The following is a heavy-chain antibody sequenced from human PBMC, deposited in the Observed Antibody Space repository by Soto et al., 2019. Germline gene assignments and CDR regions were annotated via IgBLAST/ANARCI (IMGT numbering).Heavy chain of an antibody. D-gene: IGHD6-19*01. CDR1: GFTFSSNT. J-gene: IGHJ4*02. CDR3: ATAVAGGDY. V-gene: IGHV3-21*06. CDR2: ISSSSTYI. Sequence: EVQLVESGGGLVKPGGSLRLSCAASGFTFSSNTINWVRQAPGKGLEWVSSISSSSTYIYYADSVKGRFTISRDNAKNLLYLQMNGLRAENTAVYYCATAVAGGDYWGQGTLVTVSS.